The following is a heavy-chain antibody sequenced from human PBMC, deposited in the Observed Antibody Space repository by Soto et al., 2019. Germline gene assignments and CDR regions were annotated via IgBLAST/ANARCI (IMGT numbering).Heavy chain of an antibody. CDR2: MNPNSGNT. J-gene: IGHJ5*02. D-gene: IGHD4-17*01. CDR3: ARGVKYGAYSRWFDP. CDR1: GNTFTSYD. Sequence: VKVSCKASGNTFTSYDINWVRQATGQGLEYLGWMNPNSGNTAYVQKFQGRVTMTWDTSITTAYMELSSLRSEDTAVYFCARGVKYGAYSRWFDPWG. V-gene: IGHV1-8*01.